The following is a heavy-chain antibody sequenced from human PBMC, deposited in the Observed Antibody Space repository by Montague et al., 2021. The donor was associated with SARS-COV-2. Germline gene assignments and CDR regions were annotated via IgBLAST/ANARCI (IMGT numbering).Heavy chain of an antibody. V-gene: IGHV3-23*05. CDR2: RT. D-gene: IGHD3-16*01. Sequence: RTYYADSVYGRFTTSRDNSDNTVHVQMNGRRAEDTAGYYCVKRFASIGGVFDYWGQGTLVTVSS. CDR3: VKRFASIGGVFDY. J-gene: IGHJ4*02.